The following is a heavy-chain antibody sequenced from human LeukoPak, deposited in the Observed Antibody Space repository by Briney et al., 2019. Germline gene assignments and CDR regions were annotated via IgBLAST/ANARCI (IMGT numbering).Heavy chain of an antibody. CDR2: ISSSSSYI. D-gene: IGHD3-22*01. CDR3: ASFLPYYYDSSGYAERIYYYYYMDV. CDR1: GFTFSSYS. Sequence: GGSLRLSCAASGFTFSSYSMNWVRQAPGKGLEWVSSISSSSSYIYYADSVKGRFTISRDNAKNSLYLQMNSLRAEDTAVYYCASFLPYYYDSSGYAERIYYYYYMDVWGKGTTVTASS. V-gene: IGHV3-21*01. J-gene: IGHJ6*03.